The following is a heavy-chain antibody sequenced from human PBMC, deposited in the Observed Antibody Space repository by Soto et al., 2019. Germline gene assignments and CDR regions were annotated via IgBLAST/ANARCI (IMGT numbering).Heavy chain of an antibody. J-gene: IGHJ6*02. CDR1: GFIFSDYY. CDR2: SSNRDRST. V-gene: IGHV3-11*01. CDR3: ARAWKIEKFAVISMSKGVDV. Sequence: QVQLVESGGGLVKPGGSLRLSCAASGFIFSDYYMTWIRQAPGKGLEWLSCSSNRDRSTYYADSVKDRFVVSKDNAKNLAYLQMNSLRAEDAAVYFCARAWKIEKFAVISMSKGVDVWGQGTTVTVSS. D-gene: IGHD3-10*02.